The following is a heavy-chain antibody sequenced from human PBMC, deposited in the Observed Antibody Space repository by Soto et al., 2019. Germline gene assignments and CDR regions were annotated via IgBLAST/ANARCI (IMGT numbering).Heavy chain of an antibody. CDR1: GGSLSDYF. CDR3: ARGGISHWAYFYYMDV. CDR2: INHLGSI. J-gene: IGHJ6*03. Sequence: PSETLSLTCVVSGGSLSDYFWSWIRRPPGMALEWIGEINHLGSINYNPSIKSRVTMSVDTSKNQFSLTLNSVTAADTATYYCARGGISHWAYFYYMDVWDRGTTVTVSS. V-gene: IGHV4-34*01. D-gene: IGHD2-21*01.